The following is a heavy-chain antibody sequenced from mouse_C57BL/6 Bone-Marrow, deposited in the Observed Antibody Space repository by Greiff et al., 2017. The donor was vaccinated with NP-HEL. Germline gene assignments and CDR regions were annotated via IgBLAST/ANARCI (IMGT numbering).Heavy chain of an antibody. CDR2: INPSNGGT. V-gene: IGHV1-53*01. CDR3: GDYKGFFGYAMDD. CDR1: GYTFTSYW. J-gene: IGHJ4*01. D-gene: IGHD2-13*01. Sequence: QVQLQQPGTELVKPGASVKLSCKASGYTFTSYWMHWVKQRPGQGLEWIGNINPSNGGTNYNEKFKSKATLTVDKSSRTAYMQLSSLQSEDSAGYYCGDYKGFFGYAMDDWGQGTPVTVSA.